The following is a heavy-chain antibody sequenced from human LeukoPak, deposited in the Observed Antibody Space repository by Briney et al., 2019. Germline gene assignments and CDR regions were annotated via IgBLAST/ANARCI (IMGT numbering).Heavy chain of an antibody. J-gene: IGHJ1*01. D-gene: IGHD3-22*01. CDR2: IKTDGSEK. CDR1: GFTFSNYW. CDR3: ATYSSLNRREFQY. Sequence: GGSLRLSCEGSGFTFSNYWMGWVRQAPGKGLQWVTNIKTDGSEKYYVDSVKGRFTISRDNAKNSLYLQMNSLRAEDTAVYYCATYSSLNRREFQYWGQGTLLTVSS. V-gene: IGHV3-7*01.